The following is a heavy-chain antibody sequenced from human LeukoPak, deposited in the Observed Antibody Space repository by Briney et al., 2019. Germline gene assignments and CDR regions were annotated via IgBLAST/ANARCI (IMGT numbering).Heavy chain of an antibody. V-gene: IGHV1-2*02. CDR1: GYTFTGYY. CDR3: ARTTFNVRSHFDY. J-gene: IGHJ4*02. Sequence: ASVKVSCKAPGYTFTGYYMHWVRQAPGQGLEWMGWINPNSGGTNYAQKFQGRVTMTRDTSISTAYMEPSRLRSDDTAVYYCARTTFNVRSHFDYWGKETRVTVSS. D-gene: IGHD2/OR15-2a*01. CDR2: INPNSGGT.